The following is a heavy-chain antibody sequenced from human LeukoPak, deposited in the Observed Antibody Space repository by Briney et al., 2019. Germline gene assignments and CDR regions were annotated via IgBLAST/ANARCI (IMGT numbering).Heavy chain of an antibody. Sequence: ASVKVSRKASGYTFTGYYMHWVRQAPGQGLEWMGWINPNSGGTNYAQKFQGRVTMTRDTSISTAYMELSRLRSDDTAVYYCARAGYSSGWYPGDYWGQGTLVTVSS. CDR2: INPNSGGT. J-gene: IGHJ4*02. D-gene: IGHD6-19*01. CDR3: ARAGYSSGWYPGDY. CDR1: GYTFTGYY. V-gene: IGHV1-2*02.